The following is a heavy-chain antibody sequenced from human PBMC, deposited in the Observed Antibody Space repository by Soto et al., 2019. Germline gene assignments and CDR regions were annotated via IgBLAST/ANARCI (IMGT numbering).Heavy chain of an antibody. CDR3: AKDYSSSSGSIFDY. J-gene: IGHJ4*02. CDR1: GFTFSSYA. D-gene: IGHD6-6*01. V-gene: IGHV3-23*01. CDR2: ISGSGGST. Sequence: GESLKISCAASGFTFSSYAMSWVRQAPGKGLEWVSAISGSGGSTYYADSVKGRFTISRDNSKNTLYLQMNSLRAEDTAVYYCAKDYSSSSGSIFDYWGQGTLVTVSS.